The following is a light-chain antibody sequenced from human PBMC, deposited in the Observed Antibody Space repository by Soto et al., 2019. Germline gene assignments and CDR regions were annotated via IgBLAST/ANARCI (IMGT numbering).Light chain of an antibody. Sequence: IQMNQSPSTLSASVGDRVTITCRASQTISSWLAWYQQKPGKAPKLLIYNASSLESGVPSGFSGSGSGTEYTLTICCLQPDDFATYYCQQYKSYPNTFGGGT. CDR1: QTISSW. CDR2: NAS. V-gene: IGKV1-5*03. CDR3: QQYKSYPNT. J-gene: IGKJ4*01.